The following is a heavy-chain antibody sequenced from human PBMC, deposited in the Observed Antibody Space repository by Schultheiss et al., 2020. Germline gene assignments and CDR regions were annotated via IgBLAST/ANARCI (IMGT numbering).Heavy chain of an antibody. D-gene: IGHD2-15*01. J-gene: IGHJ4*02. CDR3: ARGGVVVAANID. Sequence: SETLTLTCTVSGGSISSSSYYWGWIRQPPGKGLEWIGRIYTSGSTNYNPSLKSRVTMSVDTSKNQFSLKLSSVTAADTAVYYCARGGVVVAANIDWGQGTLVTVSS. CDR2: IYTSGST. CDR1: GGSISSSSYY. V-gene: IGHV4-61*05.